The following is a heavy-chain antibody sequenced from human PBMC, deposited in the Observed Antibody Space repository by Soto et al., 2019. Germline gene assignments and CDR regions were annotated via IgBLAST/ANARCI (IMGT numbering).Heavy chain of an antibody. CDR2: INAGNGNT. D-gene: IGHD6-19*01. Sequence: ASVKVSCKASGYTFTSYAMHWVRQAPGQRLEWMGWINAGNGNTKYSQKFQGRVTITRDTSASTAYMELSSLRSEDTAVYYCASLMFRTAVAGMVYGYWGQGTLVTVFS. CDR3: ASLMFRTAVAGMVYGY. V-gene: IGHV1-3*01. CDR1: GYTFTSYA. J-gene: IGHJ4*02.